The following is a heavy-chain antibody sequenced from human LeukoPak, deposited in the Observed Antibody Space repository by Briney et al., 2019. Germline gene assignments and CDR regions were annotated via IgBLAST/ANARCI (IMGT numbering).Heavy chain of an antibody. V-gene: IGHV4-61*01. J-gene: IGHJ4*02. CDR3: ARDLRSSGWYAFDS. CDR1: GGSISSSSYY. D-gene: IGHD6-19*01. CDR2: IYYSGST. Sequence: SETLSLTCTVSGGSISSSSYYWGWIRQPPGKGLEWIGYIYYSGSTNYNPSLRSRVTISGDTSKNQISLKLGSVTAADTAVYYRARDLRSSGWYAFDSWGQGTLVTVSS.